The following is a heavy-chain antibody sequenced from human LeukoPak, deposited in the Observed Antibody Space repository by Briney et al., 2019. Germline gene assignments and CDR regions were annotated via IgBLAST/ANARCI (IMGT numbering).Heavy chain of an antibody. V-gene: IGHV4-38-2*02. CDR3: ARGKGYYYGSGSYYYYYYMDV. CDR2: INHSGST. Sequence: SETLSLTCTVSGYSISSGYYWAWIRQPPGKGLEWIGEINHSGSTNYNPSLKSRVTISVDTSKNQFSLKLSSVTAADTAVYYCARGKGYYYGSGSYYYYYYMDVWGKGTTVTVSS. J-gene: IGHJ6*03. CDR1: GYSISSGYY. D-gene: IGHD3-10*01.